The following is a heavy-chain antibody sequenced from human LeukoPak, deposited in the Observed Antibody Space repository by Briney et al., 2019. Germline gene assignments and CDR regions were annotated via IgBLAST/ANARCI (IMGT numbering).Heavy chain of an antibody. Sequence: GGSLRLSCAASGFTFISYEMNWVRQAPGKGLEWLSYISSSGNTIYYADSVKGRFTISRDNAKNSLYLQMNSLRAEDTAVYYCAKGKDYYLDYWGQGTLVTVPS. J-gene: IGHJ4*02. CDR3: AKGKDYYLDY. V-gene: IGHV3-48*03. CDR1: GFTFISYE. CDR2: ISSSGNTI. D-gene: IGHD3-10*01.